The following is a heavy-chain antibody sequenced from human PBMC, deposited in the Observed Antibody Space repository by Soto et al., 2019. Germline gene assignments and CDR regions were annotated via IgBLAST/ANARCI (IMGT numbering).Heavy chain of an antibody. V-gene: IGHV4-30-2*01. CDR3: ARVSDSKNYYFDY. CDR2: IYHSGST. J-gene: IGHJ4*02. Sequence: SETLSLTCAVSGGSISSGGYSWSWIRQPPGKGLERIGYIYHSGSTYYNKSLKSRVTISVDRSKNQFSLKLSSVTAADTAVYYCARVSDSKNYYFDYWGQGTLVTVSS. D-gene: IGHD3-22*01. CDR1: GGSISSGGYS.